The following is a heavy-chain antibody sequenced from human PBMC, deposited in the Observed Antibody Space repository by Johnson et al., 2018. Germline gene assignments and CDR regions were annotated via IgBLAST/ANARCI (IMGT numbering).Heavy chain of an antibody. CDR3: ARIGGYCDYVGAFDI. V-gene: IGHV3-30*03. J-gene: IGHJ3*02. CDR1: GFTFSAYG. Sequence: QVQLVESGGGVVQPGRSLRLSCAASGFTFSAYGIHWVRQAPGKGLEWVAVISYDGSNKYYADSVKGRFTISRDNSKNTLYLQMNSLRAEDTAVYYGARIGGYCDYVGAFDIWGQGTMVTVSS. CDR2: ISYDGSNK. D-gene: IGHD4-17*01.